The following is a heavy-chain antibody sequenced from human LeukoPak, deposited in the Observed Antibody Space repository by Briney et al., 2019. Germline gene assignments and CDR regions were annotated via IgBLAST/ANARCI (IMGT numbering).Heavy chain of an antibody. CDR1: GFTFSSYW. CDR2: IKQDGSEK. CDR3: AKDGGPSTAAGGPIDY. Sequence: GGSLRLSCAASGFTFSSYWMSWVRQAPGKGLEWVANIKQDGSEKYYVDSVKGRFTISRDNAKNSLYLQMNSLRAEDTALYYCAKDGGPSTAAGGPIDYWGQGTLVTVSS. D-gene: IGHD6-13*01. V-gene: IGHV3-7*03. J-gene: IGHJ4*02.